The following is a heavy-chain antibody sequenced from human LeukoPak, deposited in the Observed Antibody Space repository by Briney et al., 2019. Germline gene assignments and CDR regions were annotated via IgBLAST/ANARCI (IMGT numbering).Heavy chain of an antibody. Sequence: GASVKVSCKASGYTFTGYWMQWVRQAPGKGLVWVSRIKNDGSVTNYADSVKGRYTISRDNAKNTLYLQMNSLRAEDTAVYYCARYNAAAGDYWGQGTLVTVSS. J-gene: IGHJ4*02. D-gene: IGHD6-13*01. CDR3: ARYNAAAGDY. CDR2: IKNDGSVT. V-gene: IGHV3-74*01. CDR1: GYTFTGYW.